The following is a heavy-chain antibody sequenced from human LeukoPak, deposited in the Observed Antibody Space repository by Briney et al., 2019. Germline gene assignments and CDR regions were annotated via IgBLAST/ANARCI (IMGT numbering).Heavy chain of an antibody. CDR1: GFTFSSYS. CDR2: ISSSSSTI. CDR3: AKDNWDSIVGAQSDAFDI. D-gene: IGHD1-26*01. J-gene: IGHJ3*02. Sequence: GGSLRLSCAASGFTFSSYSMNWVRQAPGKGLEWVSYISSSSSTIYYADSVKGRFTISRDNAKNSLYLQMNSLRAEDTALYYCAKDNWDSIVGAQSDAFDIWGQGTMVTVSS. V-gene: IGHV3-48*04.